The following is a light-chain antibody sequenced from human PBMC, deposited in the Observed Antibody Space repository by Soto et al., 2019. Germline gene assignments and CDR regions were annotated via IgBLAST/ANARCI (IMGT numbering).Light chain of an antibody. CDR1: QSVSSY. Sequence: IVLTPSPATLSLSPWERATLSCRASQSVSSYLAWYQQKPGQAPRLLIYDASNRATGIPARFSGSGSGTDFTLTISSLEPEDFAVYYCQQRSNWLWTFGQGTKVDIK. CDR2: DAS. J-gene: IGKJ1*01. CDR3: QQRSNWLWT. V-gene: IGKV3-11*01.